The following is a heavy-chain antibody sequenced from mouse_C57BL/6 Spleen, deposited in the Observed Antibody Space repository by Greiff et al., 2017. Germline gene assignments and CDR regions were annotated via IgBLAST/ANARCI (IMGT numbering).Heavy chain of an antibody. Sequence: QVQLQQSGAELVRPGTSVKVSCKASGYAFTNYLIEWVKQRPGQGLEWICVINPGSGGTNYNEKFKGKATLTADKSSSTAYMQLSSLTSEDSAVYFCARGKLDSSGYPYYFDYWGQGTTLTVSS. CDR2: INPGSGGT. D-gene: IGHD3-2*02. J-gene: IGHJ2*01. CDR1: GYAFTNYL. CDR3: ARGKLDSSGYPYYFDY. V-gene: IGHV1-54*01.